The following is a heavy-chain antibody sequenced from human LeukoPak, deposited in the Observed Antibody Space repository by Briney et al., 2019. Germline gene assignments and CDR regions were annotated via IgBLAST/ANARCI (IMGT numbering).Heavy chain of an antibody. J-gene: IGHJ4*02. D-gene: IGHD2-21*02. V-gene: IGHV1-24*01. Sequence: ASVKVSCKVSGYTLTELSMHWVRQAPGKGLEWMGGFDPEDGETIYAQKFQGRVTMTEDTSTDTAYMELSSLRSEDTAVYYCAADLIRLGDYYFDYWGQGTLVTVSS. CDR1: GYTLTELS. CDR3: AADLIRLGDYYFDY. CDR2: FDPEDGET.